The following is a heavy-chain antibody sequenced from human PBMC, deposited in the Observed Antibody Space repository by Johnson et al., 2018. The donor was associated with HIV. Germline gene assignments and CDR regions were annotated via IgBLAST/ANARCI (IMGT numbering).Heavy chain of an antibody. CDR2: IDWNGGST. CDR3: TTNPVAFDI. D-gene: IGHD1-14*01. J-gene: IGHJ3*02. V-gene: IGHV3-NL1*01. Sequence: QEQLVESGGGVVQPGGSLRLSCAASGFTFSSYGMHWVRQAPGKGLEWVSGIDWNGGSTFYADSVKGRFTISRDNSKNTLYLQMNSLRAEDTAVYYCTTNPVAFDIWGQGTMVTVSS. CDR1: GFTFSSYG.